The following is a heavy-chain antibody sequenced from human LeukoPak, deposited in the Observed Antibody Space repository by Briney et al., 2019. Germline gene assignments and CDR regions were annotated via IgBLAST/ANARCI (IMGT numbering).Heavy chain of an antibody. CDR1: GYSFTSYW. V-gene: IGHV5-51*01. Sequence: GESLKISCKGSGYSFTSYWIGWVRQMPGKGLEWMGIIYPGDSDTRYSPSFQGQVTISADKSISTAYLRWSSLKASDTAMYYCARWGRLVPDYYYYMDVWGKGTTVTVSS. D-gene: IGHD7-27*01. CDR3: ARWGRLVPDYYYYMDV. J-gene: IGHJ6*03. CDR2: IYPGDSDT.